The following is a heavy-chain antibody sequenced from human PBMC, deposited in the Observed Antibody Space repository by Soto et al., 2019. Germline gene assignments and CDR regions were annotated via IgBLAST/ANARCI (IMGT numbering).Heavy chain of an antibody. Sequence: SETLSLTCTVSGGSISSYYWSWIRQPPGKGLEWIGYIYYSGSTNYNPSLKSRVTISVDTSKNQFSLKLSSVTAADTAVYYCARVYCGGDCYTDYWGQGTLVTVSS. CDR2: IYYSGST. J-gene: IGHJ4*02. D-gene: IGHD2-21*02. CDR3: ARVYCGGDCYTDY. CDR1: GGSISSYY. V-gene: IGHV4-59*01.